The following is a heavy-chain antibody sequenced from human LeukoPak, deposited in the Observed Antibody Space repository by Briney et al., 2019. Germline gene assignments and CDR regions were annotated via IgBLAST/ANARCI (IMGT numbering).Heavy chain of an antibody. J-gene: IGHJ3*02. CDR2: IYTTGIT. CDR1: GGSFSGYY. V-gene: IGHV4-59*10. D-gene: IGHD6-19*01. Sequence: SETLSLTCAVYGGSFSGYYWSWIQQPAGKGLEWIGRIYTTGITHYNPSLRGRVSLSVDTSKNQFSLKLNSATAADTAVYYCARGIAVAGTVAFDIWGQGTKVTVSS. CDR3: ARGIAVAGTVAFDI.